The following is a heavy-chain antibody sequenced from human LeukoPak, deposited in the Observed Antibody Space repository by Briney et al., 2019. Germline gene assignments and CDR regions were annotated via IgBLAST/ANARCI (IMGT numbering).Heavy chain of an antibody. J-gene: IGHJ4*02. D-gene: IGHD2-2*01. V-gene: IGHV3-30*02. CDR1: GFTFSSYG. CDR2: IRYDGSNK. CDR3: AKDEPSYCSSTSCPAAGIDY. Sequence: GGSLRLSCAASGFTFSSYGMHWVRQAPGKGLEWVAFIRYDGSNKYYADSVKGRFTISRDNSKNALYLQMNSLRAEDTAVYYCAKDEPSYCSSTSCPAAGIDYWGQGTLVTVSS.